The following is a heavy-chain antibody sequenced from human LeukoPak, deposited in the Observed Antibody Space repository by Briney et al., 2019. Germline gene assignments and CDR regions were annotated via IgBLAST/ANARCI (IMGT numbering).Heavy chain of an antibody. CDR1: GYTFTAYH. D-gene: IGHD3-10*01. J-gene: IGHJ6*04. CDR3: VSYYSPGTDV. Sequence: GASVKVSCKASGYTFTAYHMHWVRQAPGQGLEWMGWINPNGATNYAQKFRGRVTMTRDTSISTAYMEMSRLRSDDTAVYYCVSYYSPGTDVWGKGTTVTVSS. CDR2: INPNGAT. V-gene: IGHV1-2*02.